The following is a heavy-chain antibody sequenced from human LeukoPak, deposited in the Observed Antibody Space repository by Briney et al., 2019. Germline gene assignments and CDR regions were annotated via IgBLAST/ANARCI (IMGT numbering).Heavy chain of an antibody. V-gene: IGHV4-61*02. CDR2: ISSSGST. Sequence: PSETLSLTCTVSGDSISSGDYYWSWIRQPAGKGLEWIGRISSSGSTNYNPSLKSRVTISVDTSKNQFSLKLSSVTATDTAVYFCARGPYSYDSSGAFDIWGQGTMVTVSS. D-gene: IGHD3-22*01. J-gene: IGHJ3*02. CDR1: GDSISSGDYY. CDR3: ARGPYSYDSSGAFDI.